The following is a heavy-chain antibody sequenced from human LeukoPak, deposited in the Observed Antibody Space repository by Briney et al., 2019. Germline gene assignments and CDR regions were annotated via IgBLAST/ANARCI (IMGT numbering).Heavy chain of an antibody. CDR1: GYTFTHYY. Sequence: ASVTVSCKASGYTFTHYYMHWVRQAPGQGLEGVGWINPKSGGTKYAHKFQGRVTMTRDTSISTAYMDLSRVRSGDTAMYYCARDGQGAGKTFDYWGQGTLVTVSS. D-gene: IGHD6-13*01. J-gene: IGHJ4*02. CDR2: INPKSGGT. CDR3: ARDGQGAGKTFDY. V-gene: IGHV1-2*02.